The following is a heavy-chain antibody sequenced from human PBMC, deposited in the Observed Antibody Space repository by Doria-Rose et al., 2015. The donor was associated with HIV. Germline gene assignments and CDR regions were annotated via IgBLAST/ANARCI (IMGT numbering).Heavy chain of an antibody. Sequence: QITLKESGPVLVKPTETLTLTCTVSGVSLSSPGMGVSWIRQPPGKALEWLANIYSDDERSYKTSLKSRLTIARCTSKSQLVLTMNDMDPVDTATYYCARIRSSRWYHKYYFDFWGQGTPVIVSA. D-gene: IGHD6-13*01. V-gene: IGHV2-26*01. CDR3: ARIRSSRWYHKYYFDF. J-gene: IGHJ4*02. CDR2: IYSDDER. CDR1: GVSLSSPGMG.